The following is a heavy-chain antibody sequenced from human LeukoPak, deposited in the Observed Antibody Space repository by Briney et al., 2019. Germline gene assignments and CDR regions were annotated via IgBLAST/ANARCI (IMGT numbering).Heavy chain of an antibody. CDR3: AKAGGGYEYDY. CDR1: GFTFSSYA. Sequence: GGSLRLSCAASGFTFSSYAMHWVRQAPGKGLEWVAVISYDGSNKYYADSVKGRFTISRDNSKNTLYLQMNSLRAEDTAVYYCAKAGGGYEYDYWGQGTLVTVSS. D-gene: IGHD5-12*01. CDR2: ISYDGSNK. J-gene: IGHJ4*02. V-gene: IGHV3-30-3*01.